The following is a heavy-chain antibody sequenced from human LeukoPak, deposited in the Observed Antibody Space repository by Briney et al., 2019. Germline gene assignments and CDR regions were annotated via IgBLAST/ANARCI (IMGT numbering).Heavy chain of an antibody. Sequence: GSLRLFCVASGFDISYNYVGWVRQAPGKGLEWVSVIHTGGTTRYADSVKGRFTISKDNSNNTVYLQMNSVRVEDTAVYYCARVWFGYFFQWGQGALVTVSS. J-gene: IGHJ4*02. V-gene: IGHV3-53*01. CDR2: IHTGGTT. CDR1: GFDISYNY. D-gene: IGHD3-10*01. CDR3: ARVWFGYFFQ.